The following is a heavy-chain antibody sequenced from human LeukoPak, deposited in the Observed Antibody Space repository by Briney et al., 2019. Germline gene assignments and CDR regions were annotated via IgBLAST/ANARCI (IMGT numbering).Heavy chain of an antibody. V-gene: IGHV3-7*03. J-gene: IGHJ6*02. CDR1: GFTFSSYA. CDR3: ARGGGLDV. CDR2: INHNGNVN. D-gene: IGHD3-16*01. Sequence: GGSLRLSCAASGFTFSSYAMHWVRQAPGKGLEWVASINHNGNVNYYVDSVKGRFTISRDNAKNSLYLQMSNLRAEDTAVYFCARGGGLDVWGQGATVTVSS.